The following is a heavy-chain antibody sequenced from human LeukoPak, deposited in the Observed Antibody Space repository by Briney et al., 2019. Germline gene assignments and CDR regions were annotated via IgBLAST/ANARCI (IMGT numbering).Heavy chain of an antibody. CDR1: GFIFSNYA. Sequence: GGSLRLSCAASGFIFSNYAIPWVRQAPGKVLEWVAVISSEGSKKSYADSVKGRFTISRDNSKNTLYLEMNSVRPQDTAVYYCARGAHKRDDYGGFFDYWGQGTLVTVSS. D-gene: IGHD4-23*01. CDR2: ISSEGSKK. V-gene: IGHV3-30*04. CDR3: ARGAHKRDDYGGFFDY. J-gene: IGHJ4*02.